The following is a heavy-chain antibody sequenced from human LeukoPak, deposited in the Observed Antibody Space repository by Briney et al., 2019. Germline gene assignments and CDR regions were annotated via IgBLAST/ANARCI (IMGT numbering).Heavy chain of an antibody. Sequence: GGSLRLSCAASGFTFSDYNMRWIRQAPGKGLEWVSSISRSGSTKYYADSVKGRFTISRDNAKNSLFLQMNSLRAEDTAVYYCARVLRYCSGGNCYSGGLGYMDVWGKGTTVTMSS. J-gene: IGHJ6*03. V-gene: IGHV3-11*01. CDR2: ISRSGSTK. CDR3: ARVLRYCSGGNCYSGGLGYMDV. D-gene: IGHD2-15*01. CDR1: GFTFSDYN.